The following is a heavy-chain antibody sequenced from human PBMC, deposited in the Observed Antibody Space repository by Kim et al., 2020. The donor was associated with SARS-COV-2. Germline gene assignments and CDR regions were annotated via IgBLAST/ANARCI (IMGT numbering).Heavy chain of an antibody. CDR1: GFTFSSYG. CDR2: ISYDGSNK. D-gene: IGHD5-12*01. Sequence: GGSLRLSCAASGFTFSSYGMHWVRQAPGKGLEWVAVISYDGSNKYYADSVKGRFTISRDNSKNTLYLQMNSLRAEDTAVYYCARDGYSGYDGIDYWGQGTLVTVSS. J-gene: IGHJ4*02. V-gene: IGHV3-33*05. CDR3: ARDGYSGYDGIDY.